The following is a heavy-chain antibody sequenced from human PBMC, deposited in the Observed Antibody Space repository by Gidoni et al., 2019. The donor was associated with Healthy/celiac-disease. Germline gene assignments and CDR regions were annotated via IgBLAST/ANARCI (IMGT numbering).Heavy chain of an antibody. D-gene: IGHD3-10*01. CDR1: GFTFDDYA. CDR3: AIQPGRLFSAAPSG. Sequence: EVQLVESGGGLVQPGRSLRLSCAASGFTFDDYAMHWVRQAPGKGLEWVSGISWNSGSIGYADSVKGRFTISRDNAKNSLYLQMNSLRAEDTALYYCAIQPGRLFSAAPSGWGQGTLVTVSS. J-gene: IGHJ4*02. V-gene: IGHV3-9*01. CDR2: ISWNSGSI.